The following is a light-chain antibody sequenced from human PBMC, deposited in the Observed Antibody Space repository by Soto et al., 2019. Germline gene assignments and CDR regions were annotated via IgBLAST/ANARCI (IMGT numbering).Light chain of an antibody. J-gene: IGKJ2*01. CDR1: QSVSTY. CDR2: DAS. Sequence: EIVLTQSPDTLSLSPGERATLSCRASQSVSTYLAWYQQKPGQAPRLLIYDASNRATGIPARFSGGGSGTDFTLTISSLEPEDFAVYYCQHYNNWPEFGQGTKLEIK. V-gene: IGKV3-11*01. CDR3: QHYNNWPE.